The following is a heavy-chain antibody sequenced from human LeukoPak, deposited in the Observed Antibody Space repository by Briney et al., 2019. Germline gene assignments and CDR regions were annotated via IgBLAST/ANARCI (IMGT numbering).Heavy chain of an antibody. V-gene: IGHV3-30*03. D-gene: IGHD4-17*01. Sequence: PGTSLRLSCVASGFTFSSYGMSWVRQAPGKGLEWVAVISHHGANKFYGDSVKGRFTISRDNSNNMVYLQMNGLRAEDTAVYYCATPRGYGDYYYGMDVWGQGTTVTVSS. CDR3: ATPRGYGDYYYGMDV. CDR1: GFTFSSYG. J-gene: IGHJ6*02. CDR2: ISHHGANK.